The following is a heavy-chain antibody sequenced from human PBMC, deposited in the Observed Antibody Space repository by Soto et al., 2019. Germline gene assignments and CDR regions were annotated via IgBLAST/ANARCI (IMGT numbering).Heavy chain of an antibody. CDR3: ARRLYYDSSGFEGGGMDV. V-gene: IGHV4-39*01. J-gene: IGHJ6*02. CDR1: CGSISSSSYY. Sequence: SETLSLTCTVPCGSISSSSYYWGWIRKPPGKSLEWIGSIYYSGRTYYNQSLKSRVTICVDTSKNQFSQKLSSETAADLAVYYCARRLYYDSSGFEGGGMDVWGQGTTVT. D-gene: IGHD3-22*01. CDR2: IYYSGRT.